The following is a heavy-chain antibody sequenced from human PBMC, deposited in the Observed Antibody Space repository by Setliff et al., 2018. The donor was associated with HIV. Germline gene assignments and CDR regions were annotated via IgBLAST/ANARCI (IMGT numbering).Heavy chain of an antibody. V-gene: IGHV1-8*01. Sequence: ASVKVSCKPSGQSFTNYDIHWLRRASGQGLEWMGWMNPKSGVSSSALKFHDRVTMTRDTSTLTLYMELSSLTSEDTAVYYCARAKAVGGVIITGGLDVWGQGTTVTVSS. D-gene: IGHD3-16*02. CDR3: ARAKAVGGVIITGGLDV. CDR1: GQSFTNYD. CDR2: MNPKSGVS. J-gene: IGHJ6*02.